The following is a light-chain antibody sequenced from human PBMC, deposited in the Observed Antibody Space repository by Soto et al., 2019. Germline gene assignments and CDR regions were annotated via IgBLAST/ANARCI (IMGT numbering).Light chain of an antibody. CDR3: QHMRT. J-gene: IGKJ1*01. V-gene: IGKV1-5*01. Sequence: DIHITYSSFTLSRCMGDRVAITCRASQNINNWIAWYQQKPGKAPKFLIYDASTLESGVPSRFSGSGFGTEFSLTLSSLQPDDFGSYYRQHMRTFGQGTKVDI. CDR1: QNINNW. CDR2: DAS.